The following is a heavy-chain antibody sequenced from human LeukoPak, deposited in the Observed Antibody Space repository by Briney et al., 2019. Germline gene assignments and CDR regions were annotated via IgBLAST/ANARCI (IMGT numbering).Heavy chain of an antibody. V-gene: IGHV4-59*08. CDR1: GGSIRSYY. CDR2: IYYSGST. D-gene: IGHD6-25*01. Sequence: SETLSLTCTVSGGSIRSYYWSWIRQTPGKGLEWIGYIYYSGSTNYNPSLKSRVTISVDTSKNQFSLKLSSVTAADTAVYYCARRQRYYFDYWGQGTLVTVSS. CDR3: ARRQRYYFDY. J-gene: IGHJ4*02.